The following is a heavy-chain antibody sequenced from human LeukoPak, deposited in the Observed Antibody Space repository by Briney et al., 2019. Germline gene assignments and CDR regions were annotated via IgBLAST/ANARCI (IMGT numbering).Heavy chain of an antibody. CDR1: GFTFTSYS. Sequence: GGSLRPSCAASGFTFTSYSMNWVRQAPGKGLEWVANIQDDGSGKYYVDSVRGRLTISRDNAAKTLYLQMNSLRAEDTAVYYCATYRGNPRSFLSWGQGTLVTVSS. CDR3: ATYRGNPRSFLS. J-gene: IGHJ5*02. V-gene: IGHV3-7*05. D-gene: IGHD1-26*01. CDR2: IQDDGSGK.